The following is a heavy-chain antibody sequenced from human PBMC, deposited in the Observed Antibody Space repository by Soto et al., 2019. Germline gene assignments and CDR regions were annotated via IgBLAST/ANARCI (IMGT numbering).Heavy chain of an antibody. V-gene: IGHV4-61*01. J-gene: IGHJ4*02. D-gene: IGHD3-16*02. Sequence: SETLSLTCSVSSGSVSSGTYYWSWIRQPPGRGLEWIGHIYSSGSTNFNPSLKSRVTISVDPSKNQFSLKLSSVTAADTAVYYCARGVRLPLGDLSLYNYWGRGTLVTVSS. CDR2: IYSSGST. CDR1: SGSVSSGTYY. CDR3: ARGVRLPLGDLSLYNY.